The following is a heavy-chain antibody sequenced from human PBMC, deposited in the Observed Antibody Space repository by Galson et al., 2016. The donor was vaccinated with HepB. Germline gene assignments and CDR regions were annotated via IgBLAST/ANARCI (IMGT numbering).Heavy chain of an antibody. CDR2: INWHRGST. CDR1: GFTFDDYG. Sequence: SLRLSCAASGFTFDDYGMSWVRPTPGKGVEWVSGINWHRGSTGCADSVKARFTISRDNAKNSLDLQMNSLIAEDTALYYCARAPYLYLASAAYYFDYWGQGTLVTVSS. CDR3: ARAPYLYLASAAYYFDY. J-gene: IGHJ4*02. V-gene: IGHV3-20*04. D-gene: IGHD6-13*01.